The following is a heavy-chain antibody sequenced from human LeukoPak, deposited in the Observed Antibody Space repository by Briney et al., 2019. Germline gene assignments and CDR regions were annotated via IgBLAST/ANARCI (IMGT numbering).Heavy chain of an antibody. CDR2: INPNSGGT. V-gene: IGHV1-2*02. D-gene: IGHD5-18*01. CDR1: GYTFTGYY. J-gene: IGHJ4*02. CDR3: ARAVDTAMVRFDY. Sequence: ASVKVSCKASGYTFTGYYMHWVRQAPGQGLEWMGWINPNSGGTNYAQKFQGRVTMTRDTSISTAYMELSRLRSDDTAVYYCARAVDTAMVRFDYWGQGTLVTVSS.